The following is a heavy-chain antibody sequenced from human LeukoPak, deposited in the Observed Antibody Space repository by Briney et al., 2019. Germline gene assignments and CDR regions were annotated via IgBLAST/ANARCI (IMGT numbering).Heavy chain of an antibody. J-gene: IGHJ5*02. CDR3: ATLCTNGVCNWFDP. V-gene: IGHV1-24*01. Sequence: GASVKVSCKVSGYTLTELSMHWVRQAPGKGLEWMGGFDPEDGETIYAQKFQGRVTMTEDTSTDTAYMELSSLRSEDTAVYYCATLCTNGVCNWFDPWGQGTLVTVSS. CDR2: FDPEDGET. D-gene: IGHD2-8*01. CDR1: GYTLTELS.